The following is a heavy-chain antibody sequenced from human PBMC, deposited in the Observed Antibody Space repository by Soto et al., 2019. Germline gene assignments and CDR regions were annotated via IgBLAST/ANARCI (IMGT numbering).Heavy chain of an antibody. V-gene: IGHV3-21*01. Sequence: GGSLRLSCAASGFTFSSYSMNWVRQAPGKGLEWISSISPTSNYIYYADSLKGRFTISRDNDKNSLYLQMNSLRAEDTAVYYCERDSTTAAKKGRAWDTWGQGTLVTVSS. CDR2: ISPTSNYI. CDR3: ERDSTTAAKKGRAWDT. D-gene: IGHD1-26*01. CDR1: GFTFSSYS. J-gene: IGHJ5*02.